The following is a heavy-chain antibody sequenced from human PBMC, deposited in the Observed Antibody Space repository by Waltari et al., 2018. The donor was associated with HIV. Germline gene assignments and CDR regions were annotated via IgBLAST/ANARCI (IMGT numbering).Heavy chain of an antibody. CDR2: INPSGGST. V-gene: IGHV1-46*01. J-gene: IGHJ6*02. CDR1: GYTFPSFH. D-gene: IGHD6-6*01. Sequence: QVHLVQSGAEVQKPGASVKVSCTASGYTFPSFHMHWARPPPAHGLEWMGIINPSGGSTTYAQKFQGRVTMTRDTSTGTVYMELSSLRSEDTAVYYCARAIPDMYSSSSGFRGMDVWGQGTTVTVSS. CDR3: ARAIPDMYSSSSGFRGMDV.